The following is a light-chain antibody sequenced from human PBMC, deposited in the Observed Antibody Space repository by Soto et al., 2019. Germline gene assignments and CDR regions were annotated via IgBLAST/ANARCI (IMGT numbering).Light chain of an antibody. Sequence: QSALTQPASVSGSPGQSITISCTGTSSDVGGYNYVSWYQQHPGKAPKLMIYEVSNRPSGVSNRFSGSKSGNTASLTISGLPAEDEDDYYCGSYTSSSTLVFGGGTKLTVL. CDR1: SSDVGGYNY. V-gene: IGLV2-14*01. CDR3: GSYTSSSTLV. CDR2: EVS. J-gene: IGLJ2*01.